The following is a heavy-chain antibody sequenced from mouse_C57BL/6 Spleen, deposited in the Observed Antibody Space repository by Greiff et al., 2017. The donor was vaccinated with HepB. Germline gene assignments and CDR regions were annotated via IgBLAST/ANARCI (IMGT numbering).Heavy chain of an antibody. CDR1: GYTFTDYY. V-gene: IGHV1-19*01. Sequence: EVQLVESGPVLVKPGASVKMSCKASGYTFTDYYMNWVKQSHGKSLEWIGVINPYNGGTSYNQKFKGKATLTVDKSSSTAYMELNSLTSEDSAVYYCASPGDGYSFDYWGQGTTLTVSS. CDR2: INPYNGGT. D-gene: IGHD2-3*01. CDR3: ASPGDGYSFDY. J-gene: IGHJ2*01.